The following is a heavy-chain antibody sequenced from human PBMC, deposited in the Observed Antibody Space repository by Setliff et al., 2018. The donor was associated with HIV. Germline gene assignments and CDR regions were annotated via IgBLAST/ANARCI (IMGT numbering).Heavy chain of an antibody. CDR3: ARDKTYCNYSRCSRAGWYFDL. J-gene: IGHJ2*01. V-gene: IGHV4-38-2*02. Sequence: SETLSLTCTVSGYSINSSHFWGWIRQPPGKGLEWVGSIYHSGNTHYNPSLKSRVTISVDTSKNQFSLKLSSLTAADTAVYYCARDKTYCNYSRCSRAGWYFDLWGRGTLVTVSS. D-gene: IGHD2-2*01. CDR1: GYSINSSHF. CDR2: IYHSGNT.